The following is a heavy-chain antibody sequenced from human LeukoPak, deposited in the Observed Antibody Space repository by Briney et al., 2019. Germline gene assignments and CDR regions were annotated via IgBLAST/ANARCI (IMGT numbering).Heavy chain of an antibody. CDR1: GFTFSSYA. J-gene: IGHJ4*02. V-gene: IGHV3-30*04. Sequence: GGSLRLSCAASGFTFSSYAMHWVRQAPGKGLEWVAVISYDGSNKYYADSVKGRFTISRDDSKNTLYLQMSSLSTEDTAVYYCAKTTTGYSSGRYPGWPVDYWGQGTLVSVSS. D-gene: IGHD6-19*01. CDR2: ISYDGSNK. CDR3: AKTTTGYSSGRYPGWPVDY.